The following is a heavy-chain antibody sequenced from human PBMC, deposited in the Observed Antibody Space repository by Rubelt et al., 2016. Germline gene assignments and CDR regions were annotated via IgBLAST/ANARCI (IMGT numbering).Heavy chain of an antibody. Sequence: QVQLQESGPGLVKPWETLSLTCTVSGDSISNGGYYWSWIRQHPGKGLEWIGSIYYSGSTYYNPSLKSRVTISVDTSKNQFSLKLSSVTAADTAVYYSARIDFNTWSPYFDYWGQGTLVTVSA. CDR1: GDSISNGGYY. CDR3: ARIDFNTWSPYFDY. V-gene: IGHV4-39*07. J-gene: IGHJ4*02. CDR2: IYYSGST. D-gene: IGHD2-8*02.